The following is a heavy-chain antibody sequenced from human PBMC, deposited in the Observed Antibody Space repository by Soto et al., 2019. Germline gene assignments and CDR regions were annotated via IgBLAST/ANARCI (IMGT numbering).Heavy chain of an antibody. D-gene: IGHD6-13*01. CDR2: ISYDGSDK. J-gene: IGHJ4*02. CDR1: GFTFSSYA. CDR3: SGGYAAGIDY. Sequence: GGSLRLSCAASGFTFSSYAMHWVRQAPGKGLEWVALISYDGSDKDYADSVKGRFTISRDNSRNTLYLQMNSLRTEDTAVYYCSGGYAAGIDYWGRRTLVTVSS. V-gene: IGHV3-30-3*01.